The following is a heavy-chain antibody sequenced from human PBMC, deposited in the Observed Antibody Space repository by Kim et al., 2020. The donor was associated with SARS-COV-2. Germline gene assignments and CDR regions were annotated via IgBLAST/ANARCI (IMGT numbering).Heavy chain of an antibody. CDR3: ANARGSGARIQLGLED. J-gene: IGHJ4*02. CDR1: GFTFSNYA. V-gene: IGHV3-23*01. Sequence: GGSLRLSCAASGFTFSNYAMTWVRQTPGMGLEWVSVISAAGGTTYYADSVKGRFTISRDNSKNTLYVQMTNLRAEDTAVYYCANARGSGARIQLGLEDWGQGTRVTVSS. D-gene: IGHD3-16*01. CDR2: ISAAGGTT.